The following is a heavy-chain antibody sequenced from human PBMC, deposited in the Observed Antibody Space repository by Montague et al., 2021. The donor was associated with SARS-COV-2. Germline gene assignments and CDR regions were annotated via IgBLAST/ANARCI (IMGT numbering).Heavy chain of an antibody. CDR2: INHRGST. J-gene: IGHJ4*02. Sequence: SETLSLTCAVYGESFSGYYWTWIRQPPGKGLEWIGDINHRGSTKYNPSLKSRVTISVDTSKNQLSLRLSSVTAADTAVYYCARGHQGTTMIVVVMVGEQYYFDYWGQGTLVTVFS. V-gene: IGHV4-34*01. D-gene: IGHD3-22*01. CDR1: GESFSGYY. CDR3: ARGHQGTTMIVVVMVGEQYYFDY.